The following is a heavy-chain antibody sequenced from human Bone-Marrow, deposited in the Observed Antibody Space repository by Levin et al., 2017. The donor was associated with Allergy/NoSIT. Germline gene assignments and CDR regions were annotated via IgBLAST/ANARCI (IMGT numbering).Heavy chain of an antibody. Sequence: QPGGSLRLSCAASGFTFESYVMSWVRQAPGKGLEWVSGISGNGGSTFYADSVKGRFSISRDNSKDTLYLHMNSLRAGDTAVYFCARDRVGSGSTSCFGSWGQGIQVTVSS. CDR2: ISGNGGST. J-gene: IGHJ5*02. D-gene: IGHD2-2*01. CDR1: GFTFESYV. CDR3: ARDRVGSGSTSCFGS. V-gene: IGHV3-23*01.